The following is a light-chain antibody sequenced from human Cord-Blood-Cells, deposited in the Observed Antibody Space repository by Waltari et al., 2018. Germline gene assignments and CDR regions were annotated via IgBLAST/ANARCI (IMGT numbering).Light chain of an antibody. CDR3: QQSYSTPYT. V-gene: IGKV1-39*01. CDR2: AAS. CDR1: QSISSY. Sequence: DIQMTQSPSSLPASVGDSVTITCRASQSISSYLNWYQQKPGKAPKLLIYAASSLQSGVPSRFSGSGSGTDFTLTISSLQPEDFATYYCQQSYSTPYTFGQGTKLEIK. J-gene: IGKJ2*01.